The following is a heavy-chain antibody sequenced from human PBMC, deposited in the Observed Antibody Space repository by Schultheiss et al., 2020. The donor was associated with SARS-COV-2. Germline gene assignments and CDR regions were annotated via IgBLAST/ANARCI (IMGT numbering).Heavy chain of an antibody. V-gene: IGHV4-34*01. J-gene: IGHJ4*02. CDR1: GGSFSGYY. D-gene: IGHD6-6*01. CDR3: ARDVLDY. CDR2: IYHSGST. Sequence: SQTLSLTCAVYGGSFSGYYWSWIRQPPGKGLEWIGSIYHSGSTNYNPSLKSRVTISVDTSKNQFSLKVSSMTAADTAVYYCARDVLDYWGQGTLVTVSS.